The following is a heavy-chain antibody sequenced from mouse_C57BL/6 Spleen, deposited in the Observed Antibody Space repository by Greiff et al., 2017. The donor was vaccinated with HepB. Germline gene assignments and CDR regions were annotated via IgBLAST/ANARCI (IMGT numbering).Heavy chain of an antibody. CDR3: ARGEGNPGAMDY. J-gene: IGHJ4*01. Sequence: QVQLQQSGPELVKPGASVKISCKASGYSFTSYYIHWVKQRPGQGLEWIGWIYPGSGNTKYNEKFKGKATLTADTSSSTAYMQLSSLTSEDSAVYYCARGEGNPGAMDYWGQGTSVTVSS. CDR1: GYSFTSYY. D-gene: IGHD2-1*01. V-gene: IGHV1-66*01. CDR2: IYPGSGNT.